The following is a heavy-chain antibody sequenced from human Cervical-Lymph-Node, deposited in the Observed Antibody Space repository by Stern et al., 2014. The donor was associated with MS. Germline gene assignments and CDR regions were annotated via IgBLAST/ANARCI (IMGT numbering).Heavy chain of an antibody. V-gene: IGHV3-33*06. D-gene: IGHD3-22*01. Sequence: VQLVESWGGVVQPGRSLRLSCAASGFTFSNFGIHWVRQAPGKGLEWVSIIYYDGSNKYYADSVKGRFTISRDNSKSTLYLQMNDLRAEDTAVYYCAKDKGSGYIDYWGQGTLVTVSS. CDR3: AKDKGSGYIDY. CDR1: GFTFSNFG. J-gene: IGHJ4*02. CDR2: IYYDGSNK.